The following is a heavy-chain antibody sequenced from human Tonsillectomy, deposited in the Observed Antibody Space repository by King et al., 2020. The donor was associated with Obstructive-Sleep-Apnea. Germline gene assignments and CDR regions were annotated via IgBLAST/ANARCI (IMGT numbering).Heavy chain of an antibody. V-gene: IGHV3-7*03. J-gene: IGHJ6*02. CDR1: GFTFGNYC. D-gene: IGHD5-18*01. CDR3: ASAHSLGYSFGDNTMDV. Sequence: VQLVESGGGLVQPGGSLRLSCAASGFTFGNYCMSWVRQAPGKGLEWVANIKEDGGDKYYVDSVKGRFTISGDNAKNSLCLQMNSLRAEDTAVYYCASAHSLGYSFGDNTMDVWGQGTTVTVSS. CDR2: IKEDGGDK.